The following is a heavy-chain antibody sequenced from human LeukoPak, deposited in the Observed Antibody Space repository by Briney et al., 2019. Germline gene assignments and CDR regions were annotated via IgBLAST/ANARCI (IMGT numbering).Heavy chain of an antibody. CDR1: GGSISSSSYY. CDR3: ARDFGGNSRYYYYGMDV. Sequence: KPSETLSLTCTVSGGSISSSSYYWGWIRQPPGRGLEWIGYIHYSGSTHYNPSLKSRVTISVDTSKNQFSLKLSSVTAADTAVFYCARDFGGNSRYYYYGMDVWGQGTTVTVSS. V-gene: IGHV4-31*03. D-gene: IGHD4-23*01. J-gene: IGHJ6*02. CDR2: IHYSGST.